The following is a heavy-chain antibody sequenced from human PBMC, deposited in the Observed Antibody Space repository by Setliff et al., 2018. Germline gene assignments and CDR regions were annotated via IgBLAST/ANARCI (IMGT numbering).Heavy chain of an antibody. D-gene: IGHD3-3*01. CDR2: IIPIFGTA. Sequence: SVKVSCKASGGTFSSYAISWVRQAPGQGLEWMGRIIPIFGTANYAQKFQGRVTITADKSTSTAYMELSSLRSKDTAVYYCARGGATVFLAFDIWGQGTMVTVSS. J-gene: IGHJ3*02. CDR1: GGTFSSYA. V-gene: IGHV1-69*06. CDR3: ARGGATVFLAFDI.